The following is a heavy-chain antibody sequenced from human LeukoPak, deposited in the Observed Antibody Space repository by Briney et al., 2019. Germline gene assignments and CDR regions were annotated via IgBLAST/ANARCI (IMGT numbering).Heavy chain of an antibody. D-gene: IGHD3-16*01. CDR3: AKDQDDYVWGSSYLRYY. V-gene: IGHV3-7*03. CDR1: GFIFSGFW. Sequence: GGSLRLSCTASGFIFSGFWMAWIRQAPGKGLEWVAIIKKDGSEKYYVDSMKGRFTISRDNAKNSLFLQMNSLRAEDTAVYYCAKDQDDYVWGSSYLRYYWGQGTLVTVSS. J-gene: IGHJ4*02. CDR2: IKKDGSEK.